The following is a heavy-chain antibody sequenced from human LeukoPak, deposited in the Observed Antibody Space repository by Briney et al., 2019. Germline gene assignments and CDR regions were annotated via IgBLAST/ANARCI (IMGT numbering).Heavy chain of an antibody. CDR2: IYYSGST. V-gene: IGHV4-59*12. J-gene: IGHJ4*02. D-gene: IGHD6-13*01. CDR1: GGSISSYY. Sequence: SETLSLTCTVSGGSISSYYWSWIRQPPGKGLEWIVDIYYSGSTNYNPSLKSRVTISVDTSKNQFSLKLSSVTAADTAVYYCASDHFSSSLDYWGQGTLVTVSS. CDR3: ASDHFSSSLDY.